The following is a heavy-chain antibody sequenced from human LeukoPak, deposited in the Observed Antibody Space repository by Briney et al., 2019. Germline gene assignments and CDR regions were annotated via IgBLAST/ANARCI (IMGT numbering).Heavy chain of an antibody. CDR3: AKGRPTVTTDPEFDY. V-gene: IGHV3-30*18. J-gene: IGHJ4*02. CDR2: ISYDGSNK. D-gene: IGHD4-17*01. CDR1: GFTFSSYA. Sequence: GGSLRLSCAASGFTFSSYAMSWVRQTPGKGLEWVAVISYDGSNKYYADSVKGRFTISRDNSKNTLYLQMNSLRGEDTAVYYCAKGRPTVTTDPEFDYWGQGTLVTVSS.